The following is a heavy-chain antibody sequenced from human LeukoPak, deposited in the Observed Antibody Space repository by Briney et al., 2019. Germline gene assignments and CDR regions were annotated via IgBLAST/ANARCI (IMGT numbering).Heavy chain of an antibody. CDR1: GGSISSGGYY. D-gene: IGHD5-18*01. Sequence: PSETLSLTCTVSGGSISSGGYYWSWIRQPPGKGLEWIGYIYYSGSTNYNPSLKSRVTISVDTSKNQFSLKLSSVTAADTAVYYCARVVGYSYGFDYWGQGTLVTVSS. V-gene: IGHV4-61*08. CDR2: IYYSGST. J-gene: IGHJ4*02. CDR3: ARVVGYSYGFDY.